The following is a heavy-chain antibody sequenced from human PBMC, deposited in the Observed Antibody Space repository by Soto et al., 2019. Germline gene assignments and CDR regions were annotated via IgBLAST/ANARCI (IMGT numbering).Heavy chain of an antibody. J-gene: IGHJ3*02. CDR3: AKKQFITIFGVVIFDAFDI. CDR2: ISWNSGSI. CDR1: GFTFDDYA. Sequence: LRLSCAASGFTFDDYAMHWVRQAPGKGLEWVSGISWNSGSIGYADSVKGRFTISRDNAKNSLYLQMNSLRAEDTAVYYCAKKQFITIFGVVIFDAFDIWGQGTMVTVSS. V-gene: IGHV3-9*01. D-gene: IGHD3-3*01.